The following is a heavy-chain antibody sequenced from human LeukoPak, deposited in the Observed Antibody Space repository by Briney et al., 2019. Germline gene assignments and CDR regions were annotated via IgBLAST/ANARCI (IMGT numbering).Heavy chain of an antibody. CDR2: IRYDGSVK. J-gene: IGHJ4*02. Sequence: GGSLRLSCAASGFTFSNFAMHWVRQAPGKGLEWVAFIRYDGSVKYYADSVKGRFTISRDNSKNTLYLQMNSLRVEDTAVYYCAQDLGAGGYFDYWGQGTLVTVSS. CDR3: AQDLGAGGYFDY. CDR1: GFTFSNFA. D-gene: IGHD3-10*01. V-gene: IGHV3-30*02.